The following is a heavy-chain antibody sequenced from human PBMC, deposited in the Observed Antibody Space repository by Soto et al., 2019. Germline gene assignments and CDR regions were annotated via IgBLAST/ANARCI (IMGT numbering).Heavy chain of an antibody. V-gene: IGHV3-49*04. Sequence: GGSLRLSCTASGFTFGDYAISWVRQAPGKGLEWVGFIRSKAYGGTTEYAASVKGRFTISRDDSKSIAYLQMNSLKTEDTAVYYCTSSNVLLWFGELLVYGMDVWGQGTTVTVSS. CDR3: TSSNVLLWFGELLVYGMDV. CDR1: GFTFGDYA. D-gene: IGHD3-10*01. J-gene: IGHJ6*02. CDR2: IRSKAYGGTT.